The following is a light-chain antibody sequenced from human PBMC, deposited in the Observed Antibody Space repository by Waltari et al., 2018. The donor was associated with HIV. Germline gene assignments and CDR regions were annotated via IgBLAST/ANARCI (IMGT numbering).Light chain of an antibody. CDR1: KLGEKY. CDR3: QAWDSTTRV. V-gene: IGLV3-1*01. CDR2: ADT. Sequence: SYEVTQPPSLSVSPGQTASITCSGDKLGEKYACWYQQKQGQSPILVIYADTKRPPGTPERFSASNSGNTATLTITGTQAMEEADYYCQAWDSTTRVFGGGTKLTVL. J-gene: IGLJ3*02.